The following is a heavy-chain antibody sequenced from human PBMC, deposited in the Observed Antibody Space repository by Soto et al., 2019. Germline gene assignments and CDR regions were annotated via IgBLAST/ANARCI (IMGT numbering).Heavy chain of an antibody. D-gene: IGHD6-19*01. CDR3: AKGGRQWLVTSDFNY. V-gene: IGHV3-21*01. Sequence: GSLRLSCAASGFTFSSYSMHWVRQAPGKGLEWVSSISSSSTYIKYADSVKGRFTISRDSSKNTVSLEMTSLRAEDTAVYYCAKGGRQWLVTSDFNYWGQGALVTVS. J-gene: IGHJ4*02. CDR2: ISSSSTYI. CDR1: GFTFSSYS.